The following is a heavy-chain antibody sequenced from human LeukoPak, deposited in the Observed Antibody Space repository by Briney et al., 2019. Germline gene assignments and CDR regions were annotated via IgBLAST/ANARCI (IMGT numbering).Heavy chain of an antibody. CDR3: VRDTITYDIFTGSPDY. D-gene: IGHD3-9*01. V-gene: IGHV3-33*01. Sequence: GGSLRLSCEVSGFTFSKYGMHWVRQAPGKGLEWVSTNADSVRGRFTISRDNSGNTLFLQMNSLGAEDTAVYYCVRDTITYDIFTGSPDYWGQGTLVIVSS. J-gene: IGHJ4*02. CDR1: GFTFSKYG.